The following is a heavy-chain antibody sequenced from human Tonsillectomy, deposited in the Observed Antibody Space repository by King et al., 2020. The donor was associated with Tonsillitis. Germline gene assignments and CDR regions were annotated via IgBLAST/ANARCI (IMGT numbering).Heavy chain of an antibody. CDR2: ISSSGSTI. J-gene: IGHJ3*02. CDR1: GFTFNDYY. CDR3: ARERITMIVVVNDAFDI. V-gene: IGHV3-11*01. Sequence: VQLVESGGGLVKPGGSLRLSCAASGFTFNDYYMSWIRQAPGKGLEWVSYISSSGSTIYYAASVKGRFTTSRDNAKNALYLQMNSLRAEDTAVYYCARERITMIVVVNDAFDIWGQGTMVTVSS. D-gene: IGHD3-22*01.